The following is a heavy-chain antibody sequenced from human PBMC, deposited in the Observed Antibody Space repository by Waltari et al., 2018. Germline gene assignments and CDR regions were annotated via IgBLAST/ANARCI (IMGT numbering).Heavy chain of an antibody. CDR1: GDSIRDANW. V-gene: IGHV4-4*02. Sequence: QVQLQESGPGLVRPSETLSLTCAVSGDSIRDANWWSWVRQPPGKGLEWVGEVFYNGVTNSNPSLKSRVTISVDKSKRQVSLKVISVTSADTAVYYCAKNAAYNLDYWGQGTLVTVSS. CDR2: VFYNGVT. CDR3: AKNAAYNLDY. D-gene: IGHD2-15*01. J-gene: IGHJ4*02.